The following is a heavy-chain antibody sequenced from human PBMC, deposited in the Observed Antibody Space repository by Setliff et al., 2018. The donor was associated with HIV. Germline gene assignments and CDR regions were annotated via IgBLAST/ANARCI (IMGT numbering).Heavy chain of an antibody. CDR1: GGSISSYY. CDR2: IYYSGST. D-gene: IGHD3-16*01. Sequence: SETLSLTCTVSGGSISSYYWSWIRQPPGKGLEWIGYIYYSGSTNYNPSLKSRVSISVDTSKNQVSLRLSSVTAADTAVYHCSRGSYYMDVWGKGTTVTVSS. J-gene: IGHJ6*03. CDR3: SRGSYYMDV. V-gene: IGHV4-59*08.